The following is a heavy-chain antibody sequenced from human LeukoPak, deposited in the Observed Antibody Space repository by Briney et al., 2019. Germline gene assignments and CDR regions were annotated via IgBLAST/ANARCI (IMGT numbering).Heavy chain of an antibody. CDR3: ATSSGELLGREFDY. J-gene: IGHJ4*02. V-gene: IGHV1-24*01. D-gene: IGHD1-26*01. CDR2: FDPEDGET. CDR1: GYTLTVLS. Sequence: ASVKVSCEVSGYTLTVLSMHWVRQAPGKGLEWMGGFDPEDGETIYAEKFQGRVTMTEDTSIETAYMELSSLRSEDTAVYYCATSSGELLGREFDYWGQGTLVTVSS.